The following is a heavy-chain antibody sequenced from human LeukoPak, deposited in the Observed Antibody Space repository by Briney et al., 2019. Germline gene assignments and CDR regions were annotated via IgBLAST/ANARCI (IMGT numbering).Heavy chain of an antibody. V-gene: IGHV1-2*02. CDR1: GYTFTGYY. CDR3: ARDRIVATIDYYYYYYYMDV. D-gene: IGHD5-12*01. CDR2: INPNSGGT. Sequence: ASVKVSCKASGYTFTGYYMHWVRQAPGQGLEWMGWINPNSGGTNYAQKFQGRVTMNRDTSISTAYMELSRLRSDDTAVYYCARDRIVATIDYYYYYYYMDVWGKGTTVTVSS. J-gene: IGHJ6*03.